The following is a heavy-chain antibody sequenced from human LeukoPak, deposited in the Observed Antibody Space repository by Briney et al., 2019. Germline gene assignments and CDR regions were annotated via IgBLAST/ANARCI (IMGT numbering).Heavy chain of an antibody. CDR2: IYYTGSI. D-gene: IGHD3-3*01. V-gene: IGHV4-39*01. CDR3: ARHRRADFRPGGPIDY. Sequence: SETLSLTCTVSGGSISSSSYYWVWIRQPPGQGLEWFASIYYTGSIYYNPSLKSRVTISVDTSKNQFSLNVNSVTAADTAVYYCARHRRADFRPGGPIDYWGQGTLVTVSS. J-gene: IGHJ4*02. CDR1: GGSISSSSYY.